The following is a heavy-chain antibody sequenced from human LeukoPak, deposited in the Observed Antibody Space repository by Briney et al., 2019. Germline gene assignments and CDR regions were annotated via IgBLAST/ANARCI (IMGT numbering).Heavy chain of an antibody. CDR1: GVSISTRTYY. Sequence: SETLSLTCTVSGVSISTRTYYWAWIRQPPGKRLEWIGSIYYTGNTNYNPSLKSRVTISVDTSKNQFSLKVTSVTAADTAVYYCARQGDTSSWYNWFDPWGQGTLVTVST. V-gene: IGHV4-39*01. D-gene: IGHD6-13*01. CDR3: ARQGDTSSWYNWFDP. CDR2: IYYTGNT. J-gene: IGHJ5*02.